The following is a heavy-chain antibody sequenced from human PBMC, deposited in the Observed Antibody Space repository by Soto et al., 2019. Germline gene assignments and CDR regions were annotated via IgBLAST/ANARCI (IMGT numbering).Heavy chain of an antibody. CDR3: ASNDYFDY. J-gene: IGHJ4*02. Sequence: GGSLRLSCAASGFTFSSYAMSWVRQAPGKGLEWVANIRHDGSKKYYVESVKGRFTISRDNAKNSLYLQMNSLRAEDTAVYYCASNDYFDYWGQGTLVTVSS. CDR1: GFTFSSYA. V-gene: IGHV3-7*05. CDR2: IRHDGSKK. D-gene: IGHD2-8*01.